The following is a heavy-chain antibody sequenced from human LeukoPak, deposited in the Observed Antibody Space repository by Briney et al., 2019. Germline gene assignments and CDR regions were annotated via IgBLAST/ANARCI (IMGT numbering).Heavy chain of an antibody. CDR3: ATYRQVLLPFES. Sequence: GGSLRLSCTASGFTFSSYAMSWVRQAPGKGLEWVSAISGTGGTTYYADSVKGRFTISRDNSKSTLSLQMNSLRDEDTAIYYCATYRQVLLPFESWGQGTLVTVSS. V-gene: IGHV3-23*01. D-gene: IGHD2-8*02. CDR1: GFTFSSYA. CDR2: ISGTGGTT. J-gene: IGHJ4*02.